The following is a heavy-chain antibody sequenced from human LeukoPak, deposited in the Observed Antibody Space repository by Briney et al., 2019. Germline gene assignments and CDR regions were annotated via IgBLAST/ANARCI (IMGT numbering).Heavy chain of an antibody. D-gene: IGHD3-22*01. V-gene: IGHV4-59*08. CDR1: GGSISSYY. CDR3: AGTYYYDSTWFDY. Sequence: SETLSLTCTVSGGSISSYYWSWIRQPPGKGLEWIGYIYYSGSTNYNPSLKSRVTISVDTSKNQFSLKLGSVTAADTAVYYCAGTYYYDSTWFDYWGQGTLVTVSS. CDR2: IYYSGST. J-gene: IGHJ4*02.